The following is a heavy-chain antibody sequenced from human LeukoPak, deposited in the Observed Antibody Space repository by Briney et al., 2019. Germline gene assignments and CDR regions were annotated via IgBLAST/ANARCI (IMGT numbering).Heavy chain of an antibody. CDR1: GYTFTGYY. CDR2: INPNSGGT. V-gene: IGHV1-2*02. Sequence: ASVKVSCKASGYTFTGYYVHWVRQAPGQGLEWMGWINPNSGGTNYAQKFQDRVTMTRDTSISTAYMELSGLRSDDTAVYYCARANMVRGVGLFFDRNWFDPWGQGTLVTVSS. J-gene: IGHJ5*02. D-gene: IGHD3-10*01. CDR3: ARANMVRGVGLFFDRNWFDP.